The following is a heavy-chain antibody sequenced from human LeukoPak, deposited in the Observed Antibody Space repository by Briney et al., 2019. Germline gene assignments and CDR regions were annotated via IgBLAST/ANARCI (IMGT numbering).Heavy chain of an antibody. CDR2: ISSSSSYI. V-gene: IGHV3-21*04. Sequence: GGSLRLSCAASGFTFSSYSMNWVRQAPGKGLEWVSSISSSSSYIYYADSVKGRFTISRDNSKNTLSLQMNSLRVEDTAVYYCAKDSGVSDIHVFDYWGQGTLVTVSS. J-gene: IGHJ4*02. D-gene: IGHD3-9*01. CDR3: AKDSGVSDIHVFDY. CDR1: GFTFSSYS.